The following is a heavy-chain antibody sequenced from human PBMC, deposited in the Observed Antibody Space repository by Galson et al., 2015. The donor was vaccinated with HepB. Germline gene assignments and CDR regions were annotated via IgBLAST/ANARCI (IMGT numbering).Heavy chain of an antibody. V-gene: IGHV3-30-3*01. CDR1: GFTFSSYA. CDR2: ISYDGSNK. J-gene: IGHJ6*02. D-gene: IGHD5-18*01. Sequence: SLRLSCAASGFTFSSYAMHWVRQAPGKGLEWVAVISYDGSNKYYADSVKGRFTISRDNSKNTLYLQMNSLRAEDTAVYYCARDGAGGVQLWPPFYYYGMDVWGQGTTVTVSS. CDR3: ARDGAGGVQLWPPFYYYGMDV.